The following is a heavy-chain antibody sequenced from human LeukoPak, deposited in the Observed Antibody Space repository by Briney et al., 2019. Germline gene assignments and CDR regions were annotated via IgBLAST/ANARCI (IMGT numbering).Heavy chain of an antibody. Sequence: GESLKISCKGSGYSFTSYWIGWVRQMPGKGLEWMGFIYPGDSDTRYSPSFQGQVTISADKSISTAYLQWSSLKASDTAMYYCARRVSDCSSTSCYNWFDPWGQGTLVTVSS. CDR1: GYSFTSYW. J-gene: IGHJ5*02. CDR2: IYPGDSDT. CDR3: ARRVSDCSSTSCYNWFDP. D-gene: IGHD2-2*01. V-gene: IGHV5-51*01.